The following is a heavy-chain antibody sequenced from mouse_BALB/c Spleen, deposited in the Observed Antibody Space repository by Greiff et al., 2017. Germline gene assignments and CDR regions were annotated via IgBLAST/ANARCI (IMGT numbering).Heavy chain of an antibody. Sequence: QVQLQQSGAELVRPGASVTLSCKASGYTFTDYEMHWVKQTPVHGLEWIGAIDPETGGTAYNQKFKGKATLTADKSSSTAYMELRSLTSEDSAVYYCTRDYGSSYAMDYWGQGTSVTVSS. CDR2: IDPETGGT. D-gene: IGHD1-1*01. CDR1: GYTFTDYE. J-gene: IGHJ4*01. CDR3: TRDYGSSYAMDY. V-gene: IGHV1-15*01.